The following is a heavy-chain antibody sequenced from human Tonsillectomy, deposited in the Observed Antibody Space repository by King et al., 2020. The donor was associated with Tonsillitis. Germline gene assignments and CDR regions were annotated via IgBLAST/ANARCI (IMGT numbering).Heavy chain of an antibody. D-gene: IGHD1-26*01. Sequence: QLQESGPGVVKPSETLSLTCTVSGGSISSSDHYWAWIRQPPGKGLEWIGDLSYSWTSFYNPSLKNRSTISGDSSENRFSLKLRSVTAADTAVYFCARYVSGSFDYWGQGALVTVSS. J-gene: IGHJ4*02. CDR1: GGSISSSDHY. V-gene: IGHV4-39*01. CDR2: LSYSWTS. CDR3: ARYVSGSFDY.